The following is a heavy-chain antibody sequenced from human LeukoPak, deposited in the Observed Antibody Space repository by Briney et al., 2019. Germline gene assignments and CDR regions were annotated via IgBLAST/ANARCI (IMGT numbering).Heavy chain of an antibody. Sequence: SETLSLTCTVSGGSITNYYWTWIRQPPGKGLEWIGYIHYSGSTNYNPSLKSRVTISIDTSKNQFSLKLSSVTAADTAVYYCAREINYYYGMDVWGQGTTVTVSS. CDR3: AREINYYYGMDV. D-gene: IGHD5-24*01. J-gene: IGHJ6*02. V-gene: IGHV4-59*01. CDR2: IHYSGST. CDR1: GGSITNYY.